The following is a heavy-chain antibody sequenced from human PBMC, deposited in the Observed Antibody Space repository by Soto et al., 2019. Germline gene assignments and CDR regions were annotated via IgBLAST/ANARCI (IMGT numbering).Heavy chain of an antibody. CDR3: ARYYYFWSCVHYYYYMDV. Sequence: PSETLSLTCTVSGGSISSYYWSWTRQPPGKGLEWIGYIYYSGSTNYNPSLKSRVTISVDTSKNQFSLKLSSVTAADTAVYYCARYYYFWSCVHYYYYMDVWGKGTTVTVSS. D-gene: IGHD3-3*01. CDR2: IYYSGST. V-gene: IGHV4-59*08. J-gene: IGHJ6*03. CDR1: GGSISSYY.